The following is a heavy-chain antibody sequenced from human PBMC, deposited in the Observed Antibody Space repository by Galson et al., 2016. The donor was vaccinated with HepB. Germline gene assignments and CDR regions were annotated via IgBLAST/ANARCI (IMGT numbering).Heavy chain of an antibody. CDR1: GFTFSSYA. V-gene: IGHV3-23*01. CDR3: AKDTIAGNMADPFDY. D-gene: IGHD2/OR15-2a*01. CDR2: ISESGGST. J-gene: IGHJ4*02. Sequence: SLRLSCAVSGFTFSSYAMSWVRQAPGKGLEWVSVISESGGSTSYADPVKGRFTISRDNSKNTVYLQMNSLRADDTGIYYCAKDTIAGNMADPFDYWGQGTLVTVSS.